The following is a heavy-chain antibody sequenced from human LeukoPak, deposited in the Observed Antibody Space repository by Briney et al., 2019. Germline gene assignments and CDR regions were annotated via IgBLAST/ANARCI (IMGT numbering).Heavy chain of an antibody. J-gene: IGHJ4*02. D-gene: IGHD3-16*02. CDR1: GFTFSSYA. CDR2: ISGSGGST. V-gene: IGHV3-23*01. CDR3: AQDTFMITFGGVIGSFDY. Sequence: GGSLRLSCAASGFTFSSYAMSWVRQAPGKGLEWVSAISGSGGSTYFADSVKGRFTTSRDNSKNTLYLQMSSLRAEDTAVYYCAQDTFMITFGGVIGSFDYWGQGTLVTVSS.